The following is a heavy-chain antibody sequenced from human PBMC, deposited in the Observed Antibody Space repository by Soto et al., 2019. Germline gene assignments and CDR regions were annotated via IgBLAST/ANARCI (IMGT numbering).Heavy chain of an antibody. J-gene: IGHJ4*02. CDR1: GGSFSGYY. Sequence: SETLSLTCAVCGGSFSGYYWSWIRQPPGKGLEWIGEINHSGSTNYNPSLKSRVTISVDTSKNQFSLKLSSVTAADTAVYYCARAGPHVRPLNYDFRSGYYTAFDYWGQGTLVTVSS. CDR3: ARAGPHVRPLNYDFRSGYYTAFDY. V-gene: IGHV4-34*01. CDR2: INHSGST. D-gene: IGHD3-3*01.